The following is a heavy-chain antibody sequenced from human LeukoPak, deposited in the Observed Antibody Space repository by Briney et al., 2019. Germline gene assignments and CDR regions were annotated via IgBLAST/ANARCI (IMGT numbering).Heavy chain of an antibody. V-gene: IGHV4-61*03. CDR1: GGSVSSGSYY. J-gene: IGHJ4*02. CDR3: AREDYYGSGSYYKSFDY. Sequence: SETLSLTCTVSGGSVSSGSYYWSWIRQPPGKGLEWIGYIYYSGSTNYNPSLKSRVTMSIDTSKNYFSLKLSPVTAADTAVYYCAREDYYGSGSYYKSFDYWGQGTLVTVSS. D-gene: IGHD3-10*01. CDR2: IYYSGST.